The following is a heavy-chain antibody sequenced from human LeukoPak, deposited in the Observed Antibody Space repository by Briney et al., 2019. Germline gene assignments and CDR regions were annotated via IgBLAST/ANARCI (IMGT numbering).Heavy chain of an antibody. CDR3: ARDMWGVHGYDFGYNFDS. CDR1: GFSVNNYG. J-gene: IGHJ4*02. Sequence: PGGSLRLSCAASGFSVNNYGMHWVRQAPGKGLEWVAVIWYEGSNEFYTDAVRGRFTISTDTSENTLHLQMDSLSVEDTAMYYCARDMWGVHGYDFGYNFDSWGQGTLVTVSS. V-gene: IGHV3-33*01. CDR2: IWYEGSNE. D-gene: IGHD5-18*01.